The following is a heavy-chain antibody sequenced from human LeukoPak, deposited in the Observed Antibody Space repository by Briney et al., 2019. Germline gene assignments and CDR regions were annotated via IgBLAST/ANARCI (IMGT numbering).Heavy chain of an antibody. CDR1: GGSLSSYY. D-gene: IGHD3-22*01. CDR2: IYYSGST. V-gene: IGHV4-59*08. J-gene: IGHJ4*02. Sequence: SETLSLTCTVSGGSLSSYYWSWIRQPPGKGLEWIGYIYYSGSTNYNPSLKSRVTISVDTSKNQFSLKLSSVTAADTAVYYCARHARSLYYYDSSGYYPIDYWGQGTLVTVSS. CDR3: ARHARSLYYYDSSGYYPIDY.